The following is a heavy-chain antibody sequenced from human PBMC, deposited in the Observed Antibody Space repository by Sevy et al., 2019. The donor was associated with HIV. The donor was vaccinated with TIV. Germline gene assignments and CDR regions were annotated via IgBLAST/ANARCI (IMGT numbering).Heavy chain of an antibody. CDR3: ARESYSSSWASDY. CDR1: GYTFTNYG. D-gene: IGHD6-13*01. J-gene: IGHJ4*02. Sequence: ASVKVSCKASGYTFTNYGINWVRPAPGQGLEWKGWISGYNGNTEYAHKFQGRATMTTDTSTNTAYMELRSLRADDTAVYYCARESYSSSWASDYWGQGTLVTVSS. V-gene: IGHV1-18*04. CDR2: ISGYNGNT.